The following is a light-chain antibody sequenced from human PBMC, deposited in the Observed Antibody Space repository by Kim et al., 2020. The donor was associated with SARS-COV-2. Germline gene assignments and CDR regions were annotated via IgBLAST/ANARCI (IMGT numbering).Light chain of an antibody. CDR3: QQYGRSAA. J-gene: IGKJ1*01. Sequence: EIVLTQSPGTLSMSPGERATLSCRASQTVNYNYLAWYQHKPGQAPRLHIHDASSRATGIPDRFSGSGSGTDFTLTISRLEPEDVEVYYCQQYGRSAAFGQGTKVDIK. CDR2: DAS. CDR1: QTVNYNY. V-gene: IGKV3-20*01.